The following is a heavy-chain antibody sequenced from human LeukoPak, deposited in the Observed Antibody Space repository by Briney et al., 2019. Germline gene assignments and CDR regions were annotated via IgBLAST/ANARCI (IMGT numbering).Heavy chain of an antibody. Sequence: GGSLRLSCAASGFTVSSNYMSWVRQAPGKGLEWVSVNYSGGSTYYADSVKGRFTISRDNSKNTLYLQMNSLRAEDTAVYYCAKVFLRGAVAGPKYYFDYWGQGALVTVSS. CDR1: GFTVSSNY. D-gene: IGHD6-19*01. CDR3: AKVFLRGAVAGPKYYFDY. V-gene: IGHV3-53*01. CDR2: NYSGGST. J-gene: IGHJ4*02.